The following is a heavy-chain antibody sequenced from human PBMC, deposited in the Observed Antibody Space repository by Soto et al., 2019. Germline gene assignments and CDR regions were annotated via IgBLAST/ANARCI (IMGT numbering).Heavy chain of an antibody. CDR1: GFTFSIYG. J-gene: IGHJ6*02. D-gene: IGHD2-15*01. CDR3: AKSAGGYYYYGMDV. CDR2: ISYDGSNK. Sequence: AGGSLRLSCAASGFTFSIYGMHWVQHAPGKGLEWVAVISYDGSNKYYADSVKGRFTISRDNSKNTLYLQMNSLRAEDTAVYYCAKSAGGYYYYGMDVWGQGTTVTVSS. V-gene: IGHV3-30*18.